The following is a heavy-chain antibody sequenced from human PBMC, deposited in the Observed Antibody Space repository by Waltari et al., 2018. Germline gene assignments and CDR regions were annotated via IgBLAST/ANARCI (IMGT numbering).Heavy chain of an antibody. V-gene: IGHV3-53*01. D-gene: IGHD1-26*01. CDR2: IFADGTT. CDR3: ARDSGAGGPFFL. Sequence: ELELVQSGGGDVQPGGSLRLCCVASGFSVGNNYMTWVRQAPGKGPEYVSVIFADGTTLYARSVKGRFTISRDSSKNTVFLQMHSLGVDDTAVYYCARDSGAGGPFFLWGQGDLVTVSS. CDR1: GFSVGNNY. J-gene: IGHJ4*02.